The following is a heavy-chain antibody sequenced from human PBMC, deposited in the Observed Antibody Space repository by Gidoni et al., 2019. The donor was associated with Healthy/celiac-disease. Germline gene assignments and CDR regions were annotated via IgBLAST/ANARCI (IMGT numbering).Heavy chain of an antibody. Sequence: QVQLQESGPGLVKPSQTLSLTCTVSGGSISSGDYYWSWIRQPPGKGLEWIGYIYYSGSTYYNPSLKSRVTISVDTSKNQFSLKLSSVTAADTAVYYCARVGYYYDSSGYYYYFDYWGQGTLVTVSS. CDR2: IYYSGST. CDR1: GGSISSGDYY. D-gene: IGHD3-22*01. CDR3: ARVGYYYDSSGYYYYFDY. J-gene: IGHJ4*02. V-gene: IGHV4-30-4*01.